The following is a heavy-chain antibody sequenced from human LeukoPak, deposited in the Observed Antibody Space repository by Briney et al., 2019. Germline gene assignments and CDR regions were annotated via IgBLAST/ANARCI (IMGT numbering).Heavy chain of an antibody. CDR3: ASANSSSWPHEYDY. CDR2: IYYSGST. V-gene: IGHV4-31*03. CDR1: GDSISTGGYY. Sequence: PSETLSLTCTVSGDSISTGGYYWTWIRQHPGKGLEWIGYIYYSGSTDYNPSLRSRLNISIDTSKNQFSLKLTSVTAADTAVYYCASANSSSWPHEYDYWGQGTLVTVSS. J-gene: IGHJ4*02. D-gene: IGHD6-13*01.